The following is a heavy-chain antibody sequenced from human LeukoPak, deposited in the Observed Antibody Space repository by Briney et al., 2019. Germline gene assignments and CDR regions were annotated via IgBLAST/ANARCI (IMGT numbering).Heavy chain of an antibody. CDR3: AREGRRLRFRYFDL. J-gene: IGHJ2*01. D-gene: IGHD5-12*01. CDR1: GFTFISYW. Sequence: GSLKLSCSASGFTFISYWMNWVRQAPGEGVEWVVSISSCSCYINYADSVKGRFTISRDNAKNSLYLQMNSLRAEDTAVYYCAREGRRLRFRYFDLWGRGTLVTVSS. V-gene: IGHV3-21*01. CDR2: ISSCSCYI.